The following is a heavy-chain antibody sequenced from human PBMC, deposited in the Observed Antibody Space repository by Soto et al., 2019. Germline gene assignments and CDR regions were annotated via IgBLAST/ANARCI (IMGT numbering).Heavy chain of an antibody. CDR1: GGSISSYY. V-gene: IGHV4-59*01. D-gene: IGHD3-22*01. J-gene: IGHJ4*02. CDR3: ARTYDSSGSGGGHFDY. CDR2: IYYSGST. Sequence: SETLSLTCTVSGGSISSYYWSWIRQPPGKGLEWIGYIYYSGSTNYNPSLKSRVTISVDTSKNQFSLKLSSVTAAETAVYYCARTYDSSGSGGGHFDYWGQGTLVTVSS.